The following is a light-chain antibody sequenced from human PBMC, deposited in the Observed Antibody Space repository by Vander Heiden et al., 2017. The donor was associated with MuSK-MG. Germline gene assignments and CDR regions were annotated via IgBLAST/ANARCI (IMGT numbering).Light chain of an antibody. CDR3: HQRGTWP. CDR1: QSVGHF. V-gene: IGKV3-11*01. Sequence: DIVLTQSPAPLSLSPGETATLSCRASQSVGHFLDWDQHRPGKAPRLLIYDAYNRVTGVQGRFSGGGAGTDFTLTITSLENEDFAVYDYHQRGTWPFGGGTKVEIK. J-gene: IGKJ4*01. CDR2: DAY.